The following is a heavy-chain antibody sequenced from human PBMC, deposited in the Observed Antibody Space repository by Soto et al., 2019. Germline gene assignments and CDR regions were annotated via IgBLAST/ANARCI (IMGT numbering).Heavy chain of an antibody. CDR1: GFTFSSYG. CDR3: ASLLQESYYDSSGYPLGGFDP. CDR2: IWYDGSNK. Sequence: QVQLVESGGGVVQPGRSLRLSCAASGFTFSSYGMHWVRQAPGKGLEWVAVIWYDGSNKYYADSVKGRFTISRDNSKNTLYLQMNSLRAEDTAVYYCASLLQESYYDSSGYPLGGFDPWGQGTLVTVSS. V-gene: IGHV3-33*01. D-gene: IGHD3-22*01. J-gene: IGHJ5*02.